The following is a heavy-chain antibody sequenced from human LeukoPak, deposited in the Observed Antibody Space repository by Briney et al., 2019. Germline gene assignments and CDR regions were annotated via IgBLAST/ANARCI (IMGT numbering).Heavy chain of an antibody. D-gene: IGHD3-9*01. CDR1: GFTFSSYA. CDR2: ISYDGSNK. J-gene: IGHJ4*02. Sequence: GGSLRLSCAASGFTFSSYAMHWVRQAPGKGLEWVAVISYDGSNKYYADSVKGRFTISRDNSKNTLYLQMNSLRAEDTAVYYCARDRVLRYFDWSLDYWGQGTLVTVSS. CDR3: ARDRVLRYFDWSLDY. V-gene: IGHV3-30*04.